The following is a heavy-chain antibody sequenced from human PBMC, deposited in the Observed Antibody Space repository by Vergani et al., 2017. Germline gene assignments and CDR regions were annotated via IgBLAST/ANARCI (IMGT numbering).Heavy chain of an antibody. D-gene: IGHD2-21*02. CDR3: ARVVVVVTAIPHYYYYGMDV. CDR2: IKTNTGNP. Sequence: QVQVVQSGSELKKPGASVKVSCKASGYTFTSYTMNWVRQAPGQGLEWMGWIKTNTGNPTYAQGFRGRFVFSLDTSVSTAYLQISSLQAEDTAVYYCARVVVVVTAIPHYYYYGMDVWGQGTTVTVSS. CDR1: GYTFTSYT. J-gene: IGHJ6*02. V-gene: IGHV7-4-1*02.